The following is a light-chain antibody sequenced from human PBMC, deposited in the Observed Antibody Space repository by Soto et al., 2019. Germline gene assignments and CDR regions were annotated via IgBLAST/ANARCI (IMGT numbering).Light chain of an antibody. CDR2: DVT. CDR3: CSYAGSYTWV. CDR1: SSDVGAYKY. V-gene: IGLV2-11*01. J-gene: IGLJ1*01. Sequence: QSALTQPCAVPGSPGQSVTISCTGTSSDVGAYKYVSWYQHSPGEAPKVMIYDVTQRPSGVPDRFSGTKSGNTASLTISGLQAEDEADYYCCSYAGSYTWVFGSGTKVTVL.